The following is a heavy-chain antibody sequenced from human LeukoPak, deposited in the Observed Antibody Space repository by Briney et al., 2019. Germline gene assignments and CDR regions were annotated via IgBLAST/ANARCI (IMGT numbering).Heavy chain of an antibody. V-gene: IGHV1-24*01. D-gene: IGHD5-18*01. CDR3: ARGGLQLWLSPDAFDI. CDR2: FDPEDGET. CDR1: GYTLTELS. J-gene: IGHJ3*02. Sequence: ASVKVSCKVSGYTLTELSMHWVRQAPGKGLEWMGGFDPEDGETIYAQKFQGRVTMTEDTSTDTAYMELSSLRSEDTAVYSCARGGLQLWLSPDAFDIWGQGTMVTVSS.